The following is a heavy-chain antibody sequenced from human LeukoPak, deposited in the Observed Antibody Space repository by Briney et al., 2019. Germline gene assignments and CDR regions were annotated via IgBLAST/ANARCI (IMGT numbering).Heavy chain of an antibody. Sequence: GGSLRLSCAASGFTFSSCGFNWVRQAPGKGLEGVSSICPTGTERYYADSVRGRVTISRDNAKNSMYLQMDSLRDEDTAVYYCATETIGRHYDYWGQGTLLTVSS. D-gene: IGHD1-14*01. V-gene: IGHV3-21*01. CDR1: GFTFSSCG. CDR2: ICPTGTER. J-gene: IGHJ4*02. CDR3: ATETIGRHYDY.